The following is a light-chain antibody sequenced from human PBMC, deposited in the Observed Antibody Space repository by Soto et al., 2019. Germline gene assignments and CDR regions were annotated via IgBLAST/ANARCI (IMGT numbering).Light chain of an antibody. V-gene: IGLV2-23*02. CDR2: EVN. Sequence: QSAPTQPASVSGTPGQSITISCTGTNSDVGTYDFVSWYQHYPDKAPKFIIYEVNPRPSGVSHRFSGSKSGSTASLTISGLQAADEAHYYCCSYTSSETVVFGGGTQRTVL. CDR1: NSDVGTYDF. CDR3: CSYTSSETVV. J-gene: IGLJ7*01.